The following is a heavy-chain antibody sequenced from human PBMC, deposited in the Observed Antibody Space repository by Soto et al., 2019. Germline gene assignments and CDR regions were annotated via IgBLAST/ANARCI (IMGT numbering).Heavy chain of an antibody. CDR1: GFTFSSYA. CDR3: AERDRSSSSYNWFDP. J-gene: IGHJ5*02. V-gene: IGHV3-23*01. D-gene: IGHD6-6*01. Sequence: EVQLLESGGGLVQPGGSLRLSCAASGFTFSSYAMSWVRQAPGKGLEWVSAISGSGGSTYYADSVKGRFTISRDNSKNTLYLQMNSLRAEDTAVYYCAERDRSSSSYNWFDPWGQGTLVTVSS. CDR2: ISGSGGST.